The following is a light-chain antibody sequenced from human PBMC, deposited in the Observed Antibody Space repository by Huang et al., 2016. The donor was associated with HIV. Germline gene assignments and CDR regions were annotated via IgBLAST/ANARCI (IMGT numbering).Light chain of an antibody. CDR2: ATS. J-gene: IGKJ1*01. CDR3: QQYQSVPWT. V-gene: IGKV1-NL1*01. Sequence: DIQMTQSPSSLSASVGDRVTIICRASQGISKSLAWYQQKPGKAPKLLLYATSKLESGVPPRFSGSGSWTHYTLTISTLQPEDLATYYCQQYQSVPWTFGQGTKVAI. CDR1: QGISKS.